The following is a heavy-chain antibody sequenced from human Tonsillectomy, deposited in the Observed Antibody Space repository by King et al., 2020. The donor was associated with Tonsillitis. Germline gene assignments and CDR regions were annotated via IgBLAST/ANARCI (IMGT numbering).Heavy chain of an antibody. CDR3: VKEAGGSLWFGESDYFDY. D-gene: IGHD3-10*01. Sequence: QLQESGPGLVKPSETLSLTCTVSGGSISSYYWSWIRQPAGKGLEWIGRIYTSGSTNYNPSLKSRVTMSVDTSKNKFSLKLSSVTDADTAVYYCVKEAGGSLWFGESDYFDYWGQGPLVTVSS. CDR2: IYTSGST. V-gene: IGHV4-4*07. J-gene: IGHJ4*02. CDR1: GGSISSYY.